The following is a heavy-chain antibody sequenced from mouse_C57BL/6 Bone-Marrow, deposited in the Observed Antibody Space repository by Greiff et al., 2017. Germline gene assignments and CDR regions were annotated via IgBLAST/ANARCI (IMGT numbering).Heavy chain of an antibody. V-gene: IGHV1-64*01. CDR3: NYDGYYVRGYCDV. D-gene: IGHD2-3*01. CDR2: IPPNSGST. CDR1: GYTFTSYW. Sequence: VQLQQPGAELVKPGASVKLSCKASGYTFTSYWMHWVKQRPGQGLEWIGMIPPNSGSTNYNEKFKSKATLTVDKSSSTAYMQLSSLTSEDSAVYYCNYDGYYVRGYCDVWGTGTTVTVAS. J-gene: IGHJ1*03.